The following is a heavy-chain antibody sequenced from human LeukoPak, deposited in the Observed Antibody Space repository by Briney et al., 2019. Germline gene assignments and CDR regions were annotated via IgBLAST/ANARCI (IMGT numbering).Heavy chain of an antibody. Sequence: SETLSLTCAVSGYSISSGYYWGWIRQPPGKGLEWIGSIYHSGSTYYHPSLKSRVTISVDTSKNQFSLKLSSVTAADTAVYYCARSDSSSFDYRGQGTLVTVSS. CDR2: IYHSGST. D-gene: IGHD6-13*01. CDR1: GYSISSGYY. J-gene: IGHJ4*02. V-gene: IGHV4-38-2*01. CDR3: ARSDSSSFDY.